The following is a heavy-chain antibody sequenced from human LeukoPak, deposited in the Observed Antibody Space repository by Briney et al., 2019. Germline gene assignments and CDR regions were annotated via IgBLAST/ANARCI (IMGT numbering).Heavy chain of an antibody. J-gene: IGHJ4*02. Sequence: SVKVSCKGSGGTFISYAISWVRQAPGQGLEWMGGIIPIFGTANYAQKFQGRVTITADESTSTAYMELSSLRSEDTAVYYCARADSSGYYYFVFDYWGQGTLVTVSS. CDR3: ARADSSGYYYFVFDY. D-gene: IGHD3-22*01. V-gene: IGHV1-69*13. CDR1: GGTFISYA. CDR2: IIPIFGTA.